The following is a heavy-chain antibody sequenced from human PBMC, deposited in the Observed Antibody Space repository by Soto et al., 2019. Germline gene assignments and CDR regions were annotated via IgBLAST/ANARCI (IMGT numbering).Heavy chain of an antibody. CDR2: INHSGST. Sequence: SETLSLTCAVYGGSFSGYYWSWIRQPPGKGLEWIGEINHSGSTNYNPSLKSRVTISVDTSKNQFSLKLSSVTAADTAVYYCARDVLYYYGSGSYGPWGQGTLVTVSP. V-gene: IGHV4-34*01. CDR3: ARDVLYYYGSGSYGP. CDR1: GGSFSGYY. J-gene: IGHJ5*02. D-gene: IGHD3-10*01.